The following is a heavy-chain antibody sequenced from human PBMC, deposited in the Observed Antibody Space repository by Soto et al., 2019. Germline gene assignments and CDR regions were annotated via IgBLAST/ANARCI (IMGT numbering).Heavy chain of an antibody. J-gene: IGHJ4*02. Sequence: QVQLVQSGAEVKKPGASVKVSCKASGYTFTSYGISWVRQAPGQGLEWMGWISAYNGNTNYAQRLQGRVTMTTGTSTSTAYMELRSLRSDDTAVYYCARILAAGKWELGGSNDYWGQGTLVTVSS. CDR3: ARILAAGKWELGGSNDY. V-gene: IGHV1-18*01. CDR1: GYTFTSYG. CDR2: ISAYNGNT. D-gene: IGHD1-26*01.